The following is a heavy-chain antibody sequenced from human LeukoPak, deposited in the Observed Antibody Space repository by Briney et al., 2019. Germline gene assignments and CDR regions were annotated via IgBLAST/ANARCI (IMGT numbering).Heavy chain of an antibody. D-gene: IGHD2-21*02. J-gene: IGHJ4*02. CDR1: GGTFSSYA. Sequence: GASVKVSCKASGGTFSSYAISWVRQAPGQGLEWMGRIIPILGIANYAQKFQGRVTITADKSTSTAYMELSSLRSEDTAVYYCAGSKAYCGGDCYSDYWGQGTLVTVSS. CDR2: IIPILGIA. V-gene: IGHV1-69*04. CDR3: AGSKAYCGGDCYSDY.